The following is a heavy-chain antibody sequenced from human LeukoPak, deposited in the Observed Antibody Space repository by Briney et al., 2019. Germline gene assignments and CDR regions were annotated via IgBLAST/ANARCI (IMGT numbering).Heavy chain of an antibody. CDR3: ARDRGSSGDWFDP. D-gene: IGHD6-25*01. CDR1: GYTFTGYY. CDR2: INLNSGGT. J-gene: IGHJ5*02. V-gene: IGHV1-2*02. Sequence: ASVKVSCKASGYTFTGYYMHWVRQAPGQGLEWMGWINLNSGGTNYAQKFQGRVTMTRDTSISTAYMELSRLRSDDTAVYYCARDRGSSGDWFDPWGQGTLVTVSS.